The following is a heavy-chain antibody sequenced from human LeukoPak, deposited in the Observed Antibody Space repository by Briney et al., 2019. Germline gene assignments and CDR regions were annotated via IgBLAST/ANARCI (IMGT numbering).Heavy chain of an antibody. CDR3: ARDPYAEYYDILTGYRHQYYYYYGMDV. D-gene: IGHD3-9*01. Sequence: ASVKVSFKASGYSFTGYFIYWVRQAPGQGLEWMGWINPNGGGTSCAQKFQGRVTMTRDTSISTAYMELSRLGSDDTAVYYCARDPYAEYYDILTGYRHQYYYYYGMDVWGQGTTVTVSS. J-gene: IGHJ6*02. CDR2: INPNGGGT. CDR1: GYSFTGYF. V-gene: IGHV1-2*02.